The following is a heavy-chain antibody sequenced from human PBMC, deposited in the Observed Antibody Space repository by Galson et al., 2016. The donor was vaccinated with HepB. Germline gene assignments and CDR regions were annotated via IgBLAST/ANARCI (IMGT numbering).Heavy chain of an antibody. D-gene: IGHD3-10*01. CDR2: IIPALDIT. CDR3: ATGGRETPDAFDM. J-gene: IGHJ3*02. CDR1: GVPFSSFA. V-gene: IGHV1-69*04. Sequence: SVKVSCKASGVPFSSFAISWVRQAPGQGLEWMARIIPALDITSYAQKFQGRLTLTADKSTSTVYMELSSLRSDDTAVYSCATGGRETPDAFDMWGQGTMLTVSS.